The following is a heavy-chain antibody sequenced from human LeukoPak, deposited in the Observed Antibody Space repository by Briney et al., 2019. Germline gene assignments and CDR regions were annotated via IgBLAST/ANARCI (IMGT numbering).Heavy chain of an antibody. J-gene: IGHJ4*02. Sequence: PSETLSLTCTVSGGSISSYYWSWIRQPPGKGLEWIGYIYYSGSTNYNPSLKSRVTISVDTSKNQFSLKLSSVTAADTAVYYCAREKCCSGGSCWYFDYWGQGTLVTVSS. V-gene: IGHV4-59*01. CDR3: AREKCCSGGSCWYFDY. D-gene: IGHD2-15*01. CDR1: GGSISSYY. CDR2: IYYSGST.